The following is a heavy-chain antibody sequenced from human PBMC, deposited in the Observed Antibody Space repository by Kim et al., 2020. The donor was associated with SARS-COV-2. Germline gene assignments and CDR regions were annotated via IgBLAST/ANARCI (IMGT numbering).Heavy chain of an antibody. Sequence: GGSLRLSCAASGFTFSSYWMSWVRQAPGKGLEWVANIKQDGSEKYYVDSVKGRFTISRDNAKNSLYLQMNSLRAEDTAVYYCARAPLQMAQWSVDTLWYYGMDVWGQGTTVTVSS. CDR1: GFTFSSYW. V-gene: IGHV3-7*01. J-gene: IGHJ6*02. CDR2: IKQDGSEK. D-gene: IGHD5-18*01. CDR3: ARAPLQMAQWSVDTLWYYGMDV.